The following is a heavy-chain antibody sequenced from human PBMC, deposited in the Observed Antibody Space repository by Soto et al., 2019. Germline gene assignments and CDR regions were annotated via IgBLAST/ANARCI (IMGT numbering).Heavy chain of an antibody. D-gene: IGHD2-21*01. Sequence: EVQLVESGGGLVKPGGSLRLSCAASGFTFSNAWMSWVRQAPGKGLEWVGRIKSKTEGGTTDYAAPVKGRFTISRDDSKSTLYRQRNSLKTEYTAVYDCTTGGDGPWGQGTLVTVSS. J-gene: IGHJ5*02. CDR1: GFTFSNAW. CDR3: TTGGDGP. CDR2: IKSKTEGGTT. V-gene: IGHV3-15*01.